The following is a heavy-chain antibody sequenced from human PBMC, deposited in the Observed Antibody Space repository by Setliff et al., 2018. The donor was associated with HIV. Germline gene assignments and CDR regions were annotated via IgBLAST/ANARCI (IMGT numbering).Heavy chain of an antibody. Sequence: AGGSLRLSCAASGFTFSSYSMNWVRQAPGKGLEWVSSISSSSSYIYYADSVKGRFTISRDNAKNSLYLQMNSLRAEDTAVYYCAKGPGYSSSWYYFNYWGQGTLVTVSS. J-gene: IGHJ4*02. V-gene: IGHV3-21*01. CDR2: ISSSSSYI. CDR3: AKGPGYSSSWYYFNY. D-gene: IGHD6-13*01. CDR1: GFTFSSYS.